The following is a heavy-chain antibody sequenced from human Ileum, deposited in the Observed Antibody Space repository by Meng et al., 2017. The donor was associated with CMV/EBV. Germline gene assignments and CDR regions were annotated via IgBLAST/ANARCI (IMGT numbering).Heavy chain of an antibody. CDR1: GYTFTTYG. D-gene: IGHD4-23*01. CDR2: ISAYNGNT. V-gene: IGHV1-18*01. CDR3: ARRDGGHGGVVDY. J-gene: IGHJ4*02. Sequence: ASVKVSCKASGYTFTTYGFSWVRQAPGQGLEWMGWISAYNGNTNYAQELQGRVTMTTDTSTSTTYMELRSLRSDDTAMYYCARRDGGHGGVVDYWGQGTLVTVSS.